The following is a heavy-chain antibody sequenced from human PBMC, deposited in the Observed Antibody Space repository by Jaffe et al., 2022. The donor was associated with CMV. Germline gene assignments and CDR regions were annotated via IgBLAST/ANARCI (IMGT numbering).Heavy chain of an antibody. CDR3: ARHGEVYCSGGSCYSGSRGYYYYGMDV. J-gene: IGHJ6*02. CDR2: IYPGDSDT. V-gene: IGHV5-51*01. D-gene: IGHD2-15*01. Sequence: EVQLVQSGAEVKKPGESLKISCKGSGYSFTSYWIGWVRQMPGKGLEWMGIIYPGDSDTRYSPSFQGQVTISADKSISTAYLQWSSLKASDTAMYYCARHGEVYCSGGSCYSGSRGYYYYGMDVWGQGTTVTVSS. CDR1: GYSFTSYW.